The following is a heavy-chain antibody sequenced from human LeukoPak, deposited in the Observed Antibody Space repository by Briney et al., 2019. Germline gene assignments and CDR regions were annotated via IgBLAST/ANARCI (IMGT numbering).Heavy chain of an antibody. V-gene: IGHV4-59*08. CDR1: GDSINSFY. CDR3: ARHPFATPFDH. D-gene: IGHD2-15*01. CDR2: VFHSGDT. Sequence: SETLSLTCAVSGDSINSFYWSWIRQPPGKGLEWIGYVFHSGDTNSNPSLKSRVTVSLDTSTSQVSLRLTSVTAADTAVYYCARHPFATPFDHWGRGILVTVSS. J-gene: IGHJ4*02.